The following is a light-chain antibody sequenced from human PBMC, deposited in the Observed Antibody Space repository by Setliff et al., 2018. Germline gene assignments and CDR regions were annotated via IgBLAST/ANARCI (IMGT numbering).Light chain of an antibody. Sequence: LAQPASVSGSPGQSITISCTGTSSDVGGYNYVSWYQQHPGKAPKLMIYDVSNRPSGVSNRFSGSKSGNTASLTISGLQAEDEADYYCSSYTGTYVFGSGTKVTVL. CDR3: SSYTGTYV. J-gene: IGLJ1*01. CDR1: SSDVGGYNY. V-gene: IGLV2-14*03. CDR2: DVS.